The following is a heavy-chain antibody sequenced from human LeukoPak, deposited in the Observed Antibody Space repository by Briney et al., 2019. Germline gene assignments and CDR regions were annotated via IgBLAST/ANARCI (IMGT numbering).Heavy chain of an antibody. D-gene: IGHD3/OR15-3a*01. J-gene: IGHJ3*01. CDR1: GFTFSDYY. CDR2: ISGSGGST. V-gene: IGHV3-23*01. Sequence: PVGSLSLSCAASGFTFSDYYMGWIRHAPGTGLEWVSTISGSGGSTYYAASVKGRFTISKDNSKNTLYLQMNSLRAEDTAVYYCAKSKENWEDDFFDFWGQGTMVTVSS. CDR3: AKSKENWEDDFFDF.